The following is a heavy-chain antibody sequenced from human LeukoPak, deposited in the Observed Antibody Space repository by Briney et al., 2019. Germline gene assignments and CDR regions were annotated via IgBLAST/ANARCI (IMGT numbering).Heavy chain of an antibody. D-gene: IGHD1-14*01. CDR1: GFTFSSYG. CDR3: ARDRYGDAFDI. Sequence: GGSLRLSCAASGFTFSSYGMHWVRQAPGKGLEWVAFIRYDGSNKYYADSVKGRFTISRDNSKNTLYLLMNSLRAEDAAVYYCARDRYGDAFDIWGQGTMVTVSS. J-gene: IGHJ3*02. V-gene: IGHV3-30*02. CDR2: IRYDGSNK.